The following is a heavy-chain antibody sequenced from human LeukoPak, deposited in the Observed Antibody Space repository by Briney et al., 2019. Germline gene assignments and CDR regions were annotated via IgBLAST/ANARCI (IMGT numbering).Heavy chain of an antibody. J-gene: IGHJ4*02. Sequence: GGSLRLSCAASGFTVSSNYAMSWVRQAPGKGLEWVSAISDSGGRTYYADSVKGRLTISRDNSKNTLYLQMNSLRGEDTAVYYCAKDGHWGQGTLVTVSS. CDR3: AKDGH. V-gene: IGHV3-23*01. CDR2: ISDSGGRT. CDR1: GFTVSSNYA.